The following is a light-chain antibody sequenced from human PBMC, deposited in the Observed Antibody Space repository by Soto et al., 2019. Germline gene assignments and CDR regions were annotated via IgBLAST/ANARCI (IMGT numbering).Light chain of an antibody. CDR1: QGISSY. Sequence: DIQMTQSPSSLSASVGDRVTITCRASQGISSYLAWYQQKPGKVPKVLIYAASTLHFGVPSRFSGSGSGTEFTLTISNVQPEDVATYYCQKYYSAPETFGQGTKVEIK. CDR3: QKYYSAPET. V-gene: IGKV1-27*01. J-gene: IGKJ1*01. CDR2: AAS.